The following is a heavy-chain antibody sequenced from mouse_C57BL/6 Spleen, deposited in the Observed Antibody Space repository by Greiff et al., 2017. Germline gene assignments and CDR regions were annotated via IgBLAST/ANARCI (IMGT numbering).Heavy chain of an antibody. CDR2: ISSGCDYI. J-gene: IGHJ3*01. CDR3: TRDLTTVEGFAY. D-gene: IGHD1-1*01. CDR1: GFTFSSYA. Sequence: EVQRVESGEGLVKPGGSLKLSCAASGFTFSSYAMSWVRQTPEKRLEWVAYISSGCDYIYYADTVKGRFTISRDNARNTLYLQMSSLKSEDTAMYYCTRDLTTVEGFAYWGQGTLVTVSA. V-gene: IGHV5-9-1*02.